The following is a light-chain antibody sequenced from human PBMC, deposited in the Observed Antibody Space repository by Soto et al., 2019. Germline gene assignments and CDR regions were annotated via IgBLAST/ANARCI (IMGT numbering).Light chain of an antibody. V-gene: IGKV3-15*01. Sequence: ELVMTQSPATLSVSPGERATLSCRASESVSNNLAWYQQKPGQAPRLLMYGASTRAAGVPARFSGSGSGTEFTLTVSNLQSEDFAVYHCQQYKDWPWTFGQGTKVEI. CDR2: GAS. CDR1: ESVSNN. CDR3: QQYKDWPWT. J-gene: IGKJ1*01.